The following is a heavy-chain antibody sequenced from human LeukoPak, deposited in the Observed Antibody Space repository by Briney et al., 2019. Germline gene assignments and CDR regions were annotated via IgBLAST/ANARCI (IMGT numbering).Heavy chain of an antibody. Sequence: GASVKVSCKASGYTFTSYDINWVRQAPGQGLEWMGRIIPILGIANYAQKFQGRVTITADKSTSTAYMELSSLRSEDTAVYYCARDSSSWYSLNRAFDYWGQGTLVTVSS. D-gene: IGHD6-13*01. J-gene: IGHJ4*02. V-gene: IGHV1-69*04. CDR2: IIPILGIA. CDR3: ARDSSSWYSLNRAFDY. CDR1: GYTFTSYD.